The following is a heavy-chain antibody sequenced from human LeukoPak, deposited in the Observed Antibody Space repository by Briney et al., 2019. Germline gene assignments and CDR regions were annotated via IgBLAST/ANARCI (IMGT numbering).Heavy chain of an antibody. CDR3: ARARGYSGYDD. Sequence: ASVKVFCEASGYTFTGYYMHWVRQAPGQGLEWMGWINPNSGGTNYAQKFQGRVTMTRDTSISTAYMELSRLRSDDTAVYYCARARGYSGYDDWGQGTLVTVSS. V-gene: IGHV1-2*02. D-gene: IGHD5-12*01. J-gene: IGHJ4*02. CDR2: INPNSGGT. CDR1: GYTFTGYY.